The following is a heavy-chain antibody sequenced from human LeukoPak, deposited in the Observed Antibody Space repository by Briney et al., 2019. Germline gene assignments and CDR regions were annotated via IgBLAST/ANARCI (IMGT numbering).Heavy chain of an antibody. Sequence: ASVKVSCKASGYTFTCFGISWVRQAPGQGLEWMGWISAYNGNTDYAQKLQGRVTMTTDTSTSTAYMELRSLRSDDTAVYYCARDVGLVVIHHDAFDIWGQGTMVTVSS. D-gene: IGHD3-22*01. V-gene: IGHV1-18*01. J-gene: IGHJ3*02. CDR2: ISAYNGNT. CDR1: GYTFTCFG. CDR3: ARDVGLVVIHHDAFDI.